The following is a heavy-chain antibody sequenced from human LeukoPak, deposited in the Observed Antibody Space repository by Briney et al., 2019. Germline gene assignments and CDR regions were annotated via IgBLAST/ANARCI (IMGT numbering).Heavy chain of an antibody. V-gene: IGHV4-39*07. CDR1: GGSISSSSYY. Sequence: SETLSLTCGVSGGSISSSSYYWGWIRQPPGKGLEWIGSISYSGSTYYNPSLQSRVTISVDTSKNQFSLKLSSVTAAGTAVYYCARVVRYSYGYVHYYYMDVWGKGTTVTVSS. CDR3: ARVVRYSYGYVHYYYMDV. J-gene: IGHJ6*03. D-gene: IGHD5-18*01. CDR2: ISYSGST.